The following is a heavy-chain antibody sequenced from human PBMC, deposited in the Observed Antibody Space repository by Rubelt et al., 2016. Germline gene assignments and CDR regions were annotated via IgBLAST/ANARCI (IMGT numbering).Heavy chain of an antibody. CDR1: GFTFSSYW. J-gene: IGHJ4*02. V-gene: IGHV3-7*01. CDR3: AAYGLGNAAFDY. Sequence: GSLRLSCAASGFTFSSYWMSWVRQAPGKGLEWVANIKQDGSEKYYVDSVKGRFTISRDNAKNSLYLQMNSLRADDTAVYYCAAYGLGNAAFDYWGQGTLVTVSS. CDR2: IKQDGSEK. D-gene: IGHD4-17*01.